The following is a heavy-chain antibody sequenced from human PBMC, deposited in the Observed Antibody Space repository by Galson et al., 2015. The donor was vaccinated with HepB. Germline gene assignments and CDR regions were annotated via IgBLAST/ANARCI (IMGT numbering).Heavy chain of an antibody. J-gene: IGHJ3*02. V-gene: IGHV4-39*01. CDR1: GGSISSSSYY. Sequence: SETLSLTCTVSGGSISSSSYYWGWIRQPPGKGLEWIGSIYYSGSTYYNPSLKSRVTISVDTSKNQFSLKLSSVTAADTAVYYCARHERYPGDAFDTWGQGTMVTVSS. D-gene: IGHD5-24*01. CDR2: IYYSGST. CDR3: ARHERYPGDAFDT.